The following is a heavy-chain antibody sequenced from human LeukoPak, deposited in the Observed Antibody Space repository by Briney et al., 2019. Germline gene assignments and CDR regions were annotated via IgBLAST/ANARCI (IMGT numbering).Heavy chain of an antibody. CDR1: GGSITGYY. J-gene: IGHJ3*01. CDR3: AREQYLAYDVFGF. D-gene: IGHD4-11*01. CDR2: VHFSGTT. V-gene: IGHV4-59*01. Sequence: PSETLSLTCTVSGGSITGYYWSWIPQPPGRGLEWIGYVHFSGTTSFNPSLKSRVTISVDTSKNQFSLRLSSVTAADTAVYYCAREQYLAYDVFGFWGQGTMVTVSS.